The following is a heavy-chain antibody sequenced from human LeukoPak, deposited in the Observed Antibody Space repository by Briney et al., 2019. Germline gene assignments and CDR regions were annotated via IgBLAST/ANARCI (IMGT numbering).Heavy chain of an antibody. V-gene: IGHV3-21*01. CDR2: ISSSSSYI. CDR3: ARDLSRGKSHAFDI. CDR1: GFPFSSYS. Sequence: PGGSLRLSCAASGFPFSSYSMKWVRQAPGKGLEWVSSISSSSSYIYYADSVKGRFTISRDNAKNSLYLQMNSLRAEDTAVYYCARDLSRGKSHAFDIWGQGTMVTVSS. D-gene: IGHD1-26*01. J-gene: IGHJ3*02.